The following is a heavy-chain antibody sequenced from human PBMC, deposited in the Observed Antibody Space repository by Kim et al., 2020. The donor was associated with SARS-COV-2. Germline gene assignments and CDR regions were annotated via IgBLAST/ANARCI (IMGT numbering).Heavy chain of an antibody. Sequence: GESLKISCKGSGYSFTSYWISWVRQMPGKGLEWMGRIDPSDSYTNYSPSFQGHVTISADKSISTAYLQWSSLKPSDTAMYYCATTADQYCSSTSCYDGHNYYGMDVWGQGTTVTVSS. D-gene: IGHD2-2*01. V-gene: IGHV5-10-1*01. CDR1: GYSFTSYW. J-gene: IGHJ6*02. CDR3: ATTADQYCSSTSCYDGHNYYGMDV. CDR2: IDPSDSYT.